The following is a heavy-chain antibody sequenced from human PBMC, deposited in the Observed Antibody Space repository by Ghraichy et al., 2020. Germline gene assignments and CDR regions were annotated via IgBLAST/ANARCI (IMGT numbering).Heavy chain of an antibody. CDR3: ARQNKGYTSGWYRIDFDY. D-gene: IGHD6-19*01. CDR1: SDSISSSSYY. V-gene: IGHV4-39*01. Sequence: SETLSLTCTVSSDSISSSSYYWGWIRQPPGKGLEWIGIISHSGSTYYNPSLKSRVTISVDKSKNQFSLKLSSVTTADTAVYYCARQNKGYTSGWYRIDFDYWGQGTLVTVSS. J-gene: IGHJ4*02. CDR2: ISHSGST.